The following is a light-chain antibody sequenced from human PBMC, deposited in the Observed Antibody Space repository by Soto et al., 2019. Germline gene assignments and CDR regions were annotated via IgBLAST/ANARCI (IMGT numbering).Light chain of an antibody. CDR3: QQRSNWRWT. V-gene: IGKV3-11*01. Sequence: EILMTHSPAALAVSQWERDTLSCRARQSVSSYSAWYQQKPGQAPRLLIYDASNRATGIPARFSGSGSGTDFTLTISSLEPEDFAVYYCQQRSNWRWTFGQGTKVDI. CDR1: QSVSSY. CDR2: DAS. J-gene: IGKJ1*01.